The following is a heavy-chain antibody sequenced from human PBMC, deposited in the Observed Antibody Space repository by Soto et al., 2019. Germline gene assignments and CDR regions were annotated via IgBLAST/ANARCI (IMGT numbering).Heavy chain of an antibody. V-gene: IGHV6-1*01. CDR3: ARGGIAVAGTAYYYGMDV. CDR1: GDSVSSNSAA. Sequence: SHTLSLTCAISGDSVSSNSAAWNWIRQSPSRRLEWLGRTYYRSKWYNDYAVSVKSRITINPDTSKNQFSLQLNSVTPEDTAVYYCARGGIAVAGTAYYYGMDVWGQGTTVTVSS. D-gene: IGHD6-19*01. J-gene: IGHJ6*02. CDR2: TYYRSKWYN.